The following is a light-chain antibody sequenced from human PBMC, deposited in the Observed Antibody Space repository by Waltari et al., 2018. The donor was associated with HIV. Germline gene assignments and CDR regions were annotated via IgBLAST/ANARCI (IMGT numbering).Light chain of an antibody. Sequence: QLVLTQSPSASASLGASVKLTCTLSSGHSNYAIAWHRQRPEKGPRHLMKINDDGSHAKGDGIPDRFSGSSSGAERYLTISSLQSEDEADYYCQTWASGVVVFGGGTKLTVL. V-gene: IGLV4-69*01. CDR1: SGHSNYA. J-gene: IGLJ2*01. CDR3: QTWASGVVV. CDR2: INDDGSH.